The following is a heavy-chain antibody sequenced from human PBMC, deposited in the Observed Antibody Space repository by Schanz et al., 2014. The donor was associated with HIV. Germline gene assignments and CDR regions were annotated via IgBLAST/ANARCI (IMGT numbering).Heavy chain of an antibody. V-gene: IGHV1-69*01. J-gene: IGHJ5*02. D-gene: IGHD4-17*01. CDR3: ARSPDDGDLRRGDWCEP. CDR1: GYSFTSYF. Sequence: QVQLVQSGAEVKKPGASVRVSCKASGYSFTSYFIHWVRQAPGQGLEWLGGIIPILGTANYAQKLRGRVTVTAEESTNMAYMEVSSLRSEDTAVYYCARSPDDGDLRRGDWCEPWGQGTLVIVSS. CDR2: IIPILGTA.